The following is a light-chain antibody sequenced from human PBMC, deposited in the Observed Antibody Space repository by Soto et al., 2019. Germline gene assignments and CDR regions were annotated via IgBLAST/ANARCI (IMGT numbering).Light chain of an antibody. V-gene: IGKV1-39*01. CDR2: AAS. Sequence: IPMTQSPSSLSASVGDRVTITCRASQSIGNFLNWYQQRPGKAPKLLIYAASSLESGVPSRFTARASGTEFTLTISSLQPEDSATYYCQQSYTTPPYSFGQWTKLEIK. CDR1: QSIGNF. CDR3: QQSYTTPPYS. J-gene: IGKJ2*01.